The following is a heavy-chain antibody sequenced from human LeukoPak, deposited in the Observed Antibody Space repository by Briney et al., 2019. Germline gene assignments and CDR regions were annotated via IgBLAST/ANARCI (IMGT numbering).Heavy chain of an antibody. V-gene: IGHV4-39*01. D-gene: IGHD6-19*01. Sequence: SETLSLTCTVSGGSISSSNDYWGWVRQPPGKGLEWIGTIYHIGGTHYNPSLKSRATMSVDTSKNQFSLKLSSVTAADTAVYYCARQAEAMDVWGQGTTDTVSS. CDR3: ARQAEAMDV. J-gene: IGHJ6*02. CDR2: IYHIGGT. CDR1: GGSISSSNDY.